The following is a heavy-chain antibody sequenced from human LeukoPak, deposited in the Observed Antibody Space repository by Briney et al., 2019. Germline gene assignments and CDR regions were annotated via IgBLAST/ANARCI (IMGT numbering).Heavy chain of an antibody. J-gene: IGHJ4*02. Sequence: PGGSLRLSCAASGFTFDIYGMNWIRQAPGKGLEWVSHISSGSSPKYYADSVRGRFTIYRDNAKKSLYLQMNSLRVEDTAVYYCARGDDGAYWGQGTMVTVSS. CDR2: ISSGSSPK. V-gene: IGHV3-48*04. D-gene: IGHD3-16*01. CDR1: GFTFDIYG. CDR3: ARGDDGAY.